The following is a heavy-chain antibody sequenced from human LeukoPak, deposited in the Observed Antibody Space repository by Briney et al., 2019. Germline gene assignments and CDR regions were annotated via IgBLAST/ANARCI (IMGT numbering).Heavy chain of an antibody. CDR1: GHSFTNHW. V-gene: IGHV5-51*01. D-gene: IGHD4-23*01. Sequence: GESLKISCKASGHSFTNHWIGWVRQMPGIGLEWVGIINFGDSETLYSPSFQGQVTISADRSINTAYLQWSSLTASDTAMYYCASRPFETTVVPWDFYWGQGTQVTVSS. J-gene: IGHJ4*02. CDR3: ASRPFETTVVPWDFY. CDR2: INFGDSET.